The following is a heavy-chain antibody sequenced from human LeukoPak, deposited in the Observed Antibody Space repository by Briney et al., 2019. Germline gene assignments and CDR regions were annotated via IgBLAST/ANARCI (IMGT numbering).Heavy chain of an antibody. CDR3: ARGFRYFDL. CDR2: IYYSGST. J-gene: IGHJ2*01. D-gene: IGHD2-21*01. CDR1: GGSISSSSYY. Sequence: SETLSLTCTVSGGSISSSSYYWGWIRQPPGKGLEWIGYIYYSGSTYYNPSLKSRVTISVDTSKNQFSLKLSSVTAADTAVYYCARGFRYFDLWGRGTLVTVSS. V-gene: IGHV4-39*07.